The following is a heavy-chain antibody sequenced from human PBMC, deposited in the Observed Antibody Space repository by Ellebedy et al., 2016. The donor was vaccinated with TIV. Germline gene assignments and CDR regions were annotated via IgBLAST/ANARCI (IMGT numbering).Heavy chain of an antibody. Sequence: AASVKVSCKASGYIFSRYYLHWVRQAPGQGLQWMGIINPSGGSTTYAQKFQGRINMTRDTSTFTVYMELSSLRSEDTAIYYCARDSEALPFDSWGQGSLVTVSS. CDR2: INPSGGST. CDR3: ARDSEALPFDS. J-gene: IGHJ4*02. V-gene: IGHV1-46*01. D-gene: IGHD1-26*01. CDR1: GYIFSRYY.